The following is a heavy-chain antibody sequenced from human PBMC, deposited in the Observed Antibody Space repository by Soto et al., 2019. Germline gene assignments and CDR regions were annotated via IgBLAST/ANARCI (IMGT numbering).Heavy chain of an antibody. Sequence: GGSLRLSCAASGFTVSSNYMSWVRQAPGKGLEWVSVIYSGGSTYYADSVKGRFTISRDNSKNTLYLRMNSLRAEDTAVYYCASSCSSTSCLYYYYGMDVCAQGTSVTVSS. J-gene: IGHJ6*02. CDR3: ASSCSSTSCLYYYYGMDV. D-gene: IGHD2-2*01. V-gene: IGHV3-53*01. CDR2: IYSGGST. CDR1: GFTVSSNY.